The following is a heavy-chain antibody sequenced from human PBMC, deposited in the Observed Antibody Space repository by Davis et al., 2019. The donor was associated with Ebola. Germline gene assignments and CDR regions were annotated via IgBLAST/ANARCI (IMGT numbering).Heavy chain of an antibody. Sequence: GESLKISCAASGFTFSSYWMSWVRQAPGKGLEWVANIKQDGSEKYYVDSVKGRFTISRDNAKNSLYLQMNSLRAEDTAVYYCAGDTWIQLWFFDYWGQGTLVTVSS. V-gene: IGHV3-7*03. CDR3: AGDTWIQLWFFDY. D-gene: IGHD5-18*01. CDR2: IKQDGSEK. J-gene: IGHJ4*02. CDR1: GFTFSSYW.